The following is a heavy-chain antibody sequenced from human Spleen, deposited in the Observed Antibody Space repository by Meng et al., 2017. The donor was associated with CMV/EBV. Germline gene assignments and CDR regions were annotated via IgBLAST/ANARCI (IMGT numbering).Heavy chain of an antibody. J-gene: IGHJ4*02. V-gene: IGHV4-34*01. Sequence: QVQLQQWGAGLLKLSGTLSLTCAVHGGSFSGYYWSWIRQPPGKGLEWIGEINHSGSTNYNPSLKSRVTISVDTSKNQFSLKLSSVTAADTAVYYCARDPVTTYYFDYWGQGTLVTVSS. D-gene: IGHD5-18*01. CDR3: ARDPVTTYYFDY. CDR2: INHSGST. CDR1: GGSFSGYY.